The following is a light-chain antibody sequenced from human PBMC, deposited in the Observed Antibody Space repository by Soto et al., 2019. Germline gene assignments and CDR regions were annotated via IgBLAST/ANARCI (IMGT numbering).Light chain of an antibody. CDR3: QQSYSTPRT. Sequence: DLQMTQSPSSLSASVGDRVTITCRASQSISSYLNWYQQKPGKAPKLLIYAASTLQSGVPSRFSGSGSGKDFTLTISSLQPEDFATYYCQQSYSTPRTFGQGTKVEIK. CDR1: QSISSY. V-gene: IGKV1-39*01. J-gene: IGKJ1*01. CDR2: AAS.